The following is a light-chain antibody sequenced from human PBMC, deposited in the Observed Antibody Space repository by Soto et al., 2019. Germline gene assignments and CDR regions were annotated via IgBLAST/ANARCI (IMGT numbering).Light chain of an antibody. CDR1: ETVSSYL. CDR2: DAS. J-gene: IGKJ5*01. Sequence: DIVLTQSPVTLSLSPGDRATLSCRASETVSSYLLWYQQKPGQAPRLLIYDASNRATGVPDRFSGSGSGTDFSLTISRLEPEDFAVYHCQQYSSSPRTFGQGTRLEIK. V-gene: IGKV3-20*01. CDR3: QQYSSSPRT.